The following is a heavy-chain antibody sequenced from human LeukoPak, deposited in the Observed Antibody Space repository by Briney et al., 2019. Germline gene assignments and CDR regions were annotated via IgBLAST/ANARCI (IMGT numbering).Heavy chain of an antibody. Sequence: SETLSLTCTVSGVSFSGYYWSWIRQPPGKGLEWIGEINHSGSTNYNPSLKSRVTISVDTSKNQFSLKLSSVTAADTAVYYCARGLGYYDSSGYLGYWGQGTLVTVSS. J-gene: IGHJ4*02. D-gene: IGHD3-22*01. CDR3: ARGLGYYDSSGYLGY. CDR1: GVSFSGYY. V-gene: IGHV4-34*01. CDR2: INHSGST.